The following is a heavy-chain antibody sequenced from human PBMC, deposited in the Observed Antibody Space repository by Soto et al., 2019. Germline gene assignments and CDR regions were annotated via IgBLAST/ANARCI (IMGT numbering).Heavy chain of an antibody. CDR3: ARSVAWFAP. D-gene: IGHD2-21*01. J-gene: IGHJ5*02. V-gene: IGHV4-34*01. CDR2: INHSGST. CDR1: GRCVSGYY. Sequence: NPSYTLSLTCAFYGRCVSGYYLSWIRQPPGKGLEWIGEINHSGSTNYNPSLKSRVTISVDTSKNQFSLKLSSVTAADTAVYYCARSVAWFAPWGQGTLVTVSS.